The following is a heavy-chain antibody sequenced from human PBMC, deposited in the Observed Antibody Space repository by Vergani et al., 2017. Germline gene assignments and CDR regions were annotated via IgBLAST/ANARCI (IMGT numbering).Heavy chain of an antibody. V-gene: IGHV3-23*01. J-gene: IGHJ1*01. CDR2: ISSGGGDI. Sequence: EVQLLESGGGLVQPGGSRRLYCAGAGFTFDTYTMAYVRQAPGKGLEWVATISSGGGDIFYADSVKGRFTISRDNSKNTLFLQMNSLKDEDTAVYYCTTAWGLYYLHGEYFQYWGRGTLVTVS. CDR3: TTAWGLYYLHGEYFQY. D-gene: IGHD3-10*01. CDR1: GFTFDTYT.